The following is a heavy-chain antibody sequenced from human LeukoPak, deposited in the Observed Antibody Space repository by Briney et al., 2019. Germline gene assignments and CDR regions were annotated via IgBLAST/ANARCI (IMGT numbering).Heavy chain of an antibody. CDR2: ISGGGGST. D-gene: IGHD4-11*01. Sequence: GGPLGPSCAASGFTFSSYAMSWVRQPPGKGLEWVSAISGGGGSTYYAYSVKGRFTISRDNSKNTLYLQMNSLRAEDTAVYYCAKADYSNYVVFYFDYWGQGTLVTVSS. CDR1: GFTFSSYA. J-gene: IGHJ4*02. CDR3: AKADYSNYVVFYFDY. V-gene: IGHV3-23*01.